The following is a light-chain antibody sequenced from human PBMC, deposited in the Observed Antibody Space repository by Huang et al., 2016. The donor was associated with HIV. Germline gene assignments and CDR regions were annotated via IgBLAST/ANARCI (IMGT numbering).Light chain of an antibody. J-gene: IGKJ4*01. CDR3: QQSYSTLFT. V-gene: IGKV1-39*01. CDR2: GAS. CDR1: QSISSY. Sequence: DIQMTQSPSSLSASVGVRVTITCPASQSISSYLKWYQHKPGKAPKHLIYGASTLESGVPSMFRSSGSGTDFTISISSLQAEDFATYYCQQSYSTLFTFGGGAKVDIK.